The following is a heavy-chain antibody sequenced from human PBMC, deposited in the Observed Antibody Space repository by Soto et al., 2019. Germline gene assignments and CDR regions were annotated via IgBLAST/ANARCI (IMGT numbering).Heavy chain of an antibody. Sequence: PGGLLRLSCAAAGFTFSSYGMHWIRQAPGKGLEWVAVIWYDGSNKYYADSVKGRFTISRDNSKNTLYLQMNSLRAEDTAVYYCARGLGPKYYYYYGMDVWGQGTTVTVS. CDR3: ARGLGPKYYYYYGMDV. CDR1: GFTFSSYG. CDR2: IWYDGSNK. J-gene: IGHJ6*02. D-gene: IGHD3-10*01. V-gene: IGHV3-33*01.